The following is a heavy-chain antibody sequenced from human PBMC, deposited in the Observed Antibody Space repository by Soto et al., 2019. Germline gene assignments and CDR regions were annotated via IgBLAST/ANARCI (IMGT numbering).Heavy chain of an antibody. V-gene: IGHV3-23*01. J-gene: IGHJ4*02. CDR1: GFTFISYA. Sequence: GGSLRLSCAASGFTFISYAMSWVLQAPWKGLEWVSAISGSGGSTYYADSVKGRFTISRDNSKNTLYLQMNSLRAEDTAVYYCAKDELMVRRVLPSRFDYRGKGPLVTVSS. D-gene: IGHD3-10*01. CDR3: AKDELMVRRVLPSRFDY. CDR2: ISGSGGST.